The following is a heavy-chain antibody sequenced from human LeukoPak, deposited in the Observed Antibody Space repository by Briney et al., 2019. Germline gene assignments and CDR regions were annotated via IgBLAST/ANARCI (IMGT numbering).Heavy chain of an antibody. V-gene: IGHV3-48*01. CDR3: ARGHDFAFDN. CDR1: GFTFSSYP. D-gene: IGHD2-21*02. Sequence: GGSLRLSCAASGFTFSSYPMNWVRQAPGKGLEWISHIRDSGATDYADSVKGRFTISRDNAKNSLYLQLSSLRAEDTAVYYCARGHDFAFDNWGQGTLVTVSS. CDR2: IRDSGAT. J-gene: IGHJ4*02.